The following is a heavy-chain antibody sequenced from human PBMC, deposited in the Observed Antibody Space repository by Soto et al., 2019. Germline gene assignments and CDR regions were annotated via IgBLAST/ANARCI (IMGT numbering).Heavy chain of an antibody. D-gene: IGHD3-3*01. Sequence: ASVKVSCKASGYTFSNYGISWVRQAPGQGLEWMGWISAYNGSTYYADSVKGRFTISRDNSKNTLYLQMSSLRAEDTAVYYCVKGNFLDYDFWSGYPPFDYWGQGTLVTVSS. CDR3: VKGNFLDYDFWSGYPPFDY. CDR1: GYTFSNYG. CDR2: ISAYNGST. V-gene: IGHV1-18*01. J-gene: IGHJ4*02.